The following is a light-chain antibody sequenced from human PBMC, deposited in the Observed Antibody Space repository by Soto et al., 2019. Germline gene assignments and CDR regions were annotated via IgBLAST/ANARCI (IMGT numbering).Light chain of an antibody. J-gene: IGLJ2*01. Sequence: QSVLTQSPSASASLGASVKLTCTLSSGHSSYAIAWHQQQPEKGPRYLMKLNSDGSHSKGDGIPDRFSGSSSGAERYLTISSLQSEDEAYYYCQSWGTGTLFGGGTKLTVL. CDR2: LNSDGSH. CDR1: SGHSSYA. V-gene: IGLV4-69*01. CDR3: QSWGTGTL.